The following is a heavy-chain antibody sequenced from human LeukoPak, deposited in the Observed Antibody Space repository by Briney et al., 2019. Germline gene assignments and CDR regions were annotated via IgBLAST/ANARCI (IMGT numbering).Heavy chain of an antibody. Sequence: PGTSLRLSCAASGITFSSFGMHWVRQAPGKGLEWVAFIWYDGSKTYYGDSVKGRFTISRDNAKNSLYLQINSLRAEDTAVYYCARPWVGELSSPSHLWGQGTLVTVSS. D-gene: IGHD3-16*02. CDR1: GITFSSFG. J-gene: IGHJ5*02. CDR2: IWYDGSKT. CDR3: ARPWVGELSSPSHL. V-gene: IGHV3-33*03.